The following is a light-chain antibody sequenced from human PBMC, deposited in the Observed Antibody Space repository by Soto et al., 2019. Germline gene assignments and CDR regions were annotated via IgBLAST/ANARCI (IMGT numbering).Light chain of an antibody. CDR3: QQYNNWPSLLT. J-gene: IGKJ4*01. V-gene: IGKV3-15*01. CDR1: QSVSSN. Sequence: EIVMTQSPATLSVSPGERATLSCRASQSVSSNLAWYQQKPGQAPRLLIYGASTRATGIPARFSGSGSGTEFTLTISSLQSEDFAVYYCQQYNNWPSLLTLGGGTKVEIK. CDR2: GAS.